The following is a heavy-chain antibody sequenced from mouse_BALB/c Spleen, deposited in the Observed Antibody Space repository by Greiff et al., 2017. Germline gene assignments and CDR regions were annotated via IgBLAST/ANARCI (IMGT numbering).Heavy chain of an antibody. V-gene: IGHV1S81*02. CDR1: GYTFTSYY. CDR3: TRWGREAWFAY. Sequence: QVQLKQSGAELVKPGASVKLSCKASGYTFTSYYMYWVKQRPGQGLEWIGEINPSNGGTNFNEKFKSKATLTVDKSSSTAYMQLSSLTSEDSAVYYCTRWGREAWFAYWGQGTLVTVSA. CDR2: INPSNGGT. J-gene: IGHJ3*01.